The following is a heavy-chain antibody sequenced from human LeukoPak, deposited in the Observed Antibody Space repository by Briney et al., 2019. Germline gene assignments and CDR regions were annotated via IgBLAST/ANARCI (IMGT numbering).Heavy chain of an antibody. CDR3: ARDISGLSPKIQPSFYYYYYMDV. Sequence: GGSLRLSCAASGFTLSNYGMNWVRQAPGKGLEWVSAISSDGSTYYADSVKGRFTVSRDNAKNSLYLQMNSLRAEDTAVYYCARDISGLSPKIQPSFYYYYYMDVWGKGTTVTVSS. CDR1: GFTLSNYG. D-gene: IGHD1-14*01. J-gene: IGHJ6*03. CDR2: ISSDGST. V-gene: IGHV3-23*01.